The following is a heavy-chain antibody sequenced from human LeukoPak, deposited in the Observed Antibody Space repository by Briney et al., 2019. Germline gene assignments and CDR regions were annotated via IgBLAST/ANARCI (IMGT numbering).Heavy chain of an antibody. Sequence: PGGSLRLSCAASGFTFSSYWMSWVRQAPGKGLEWVANIKQDGSEKYYVDSVKGRFTISRDNAKNSLYLQMNSLRAEDTAVYYCARDYDIKNYDSSGYWDYWGQGTLVTVSS. J-gene: IGHJ4*02. D-gene: IGHD3-22*01. V-gene: IGHV3-7*01. CDR2: IKQDGSEK. CDR1: GFTFSSYW. CDR3: ARDYDIKNYDSSGYWDY.